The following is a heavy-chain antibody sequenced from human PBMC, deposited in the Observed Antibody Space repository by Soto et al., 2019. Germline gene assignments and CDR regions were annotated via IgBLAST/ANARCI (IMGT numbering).Heavy chain of an antibody. J-gene: IGHJ5*02. Sequence: ASVKVSCKASGFTFTSSAMQWVRQARGQRLEWIGWIVVGSGNTNYAQKFQERVTITRDMSTSTAYMELSSLRSEDTAVYYCAAEVEYQLLRHNWFDPWGQGTLVTVSS. CDR3: AAEVEYQLLRHNWFDP. CDR1: GFTFTSSA. D-gene: IGHD2-2*01. V-gene: IGHV1-58*02. CDR2: IVVGSGNT.